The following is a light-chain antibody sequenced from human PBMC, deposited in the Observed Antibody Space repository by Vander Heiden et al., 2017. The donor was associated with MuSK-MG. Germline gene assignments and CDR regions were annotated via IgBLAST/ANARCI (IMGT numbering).Light chain of an antibody. CDR3: MQSIRHPLPFT. V-gene: IGKV2D-29*01. CDR1: QSLLHSDGKTY. CDR2: EVS. J-gene: IGKJ3*01. Sequence: DIVMTQTPPSLSVTPGEPASISCKSSQSLLHSDGKTYLYWYLQKPGQPPQLLIYEVSNRFSGVPVRFSGSGSGTDFTLKISRVEAEAVGVEYCMQSIRHPLPFTFGPGTKVDIK.